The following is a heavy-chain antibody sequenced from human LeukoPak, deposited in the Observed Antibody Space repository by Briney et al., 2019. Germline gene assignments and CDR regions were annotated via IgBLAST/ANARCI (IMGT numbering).Heavy chain of an antibody. CDR3: TTTTRGWYGVGDY. V-gene: IGHV4-39*01. CDR2: FYYSGST. CDR1: GGSISSSLYY. Sequence: RASETLSLTCTVSGGSISSSLYYWGWIRHAPGKGLEWIGSFYYSGSTYYTASLKSRVTISVDTSKSQFSLKLNSVTATDTAVYYCTTTTRGWYGVGDYWGQGTLVTVSS. D-gene: IGHD6-19*01. J-gene: IGHJ4*02.